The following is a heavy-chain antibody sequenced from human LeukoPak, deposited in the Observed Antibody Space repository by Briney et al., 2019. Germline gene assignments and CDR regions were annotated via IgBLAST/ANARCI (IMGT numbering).Heavy chain of an antibody. D-gene: IGHD2-15*01. Sequence: GESLKISCKGSGCSFTSYWIGWVRQMPGKGLEWMGIIYPGDSDTRYSPSFQGQVTISADKSISTAYLQWSSLKASDTAMYYCARQPEIQYCSGGSCYVDYWGQGTLVTVSS. J-gene: IGHJ4*02. CDR1: GCSFTSYW. CDR2: IYPGDSDT. V-gene: IGHV5-51*01. CDR3: ARQPEIQYCSGGSCYVDY.